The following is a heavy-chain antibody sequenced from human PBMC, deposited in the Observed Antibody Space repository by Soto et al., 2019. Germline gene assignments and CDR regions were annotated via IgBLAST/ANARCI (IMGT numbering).Heavy chain of an antibody. CDR1: GGSISSSSYY. V-gene: IGHV4-39*01. CDR3: AVYYGGNRVLAY. D-gene: IGHD4-17*01. J-gene: IGHJ4*02. CDR2: IYYSVST. Sequence: PETLSLTCTVSGGSISSSSYYCGWLRQAPGKGLEWIGSIYYSVSTYYNPSLKSRVTISVDTSKNQFSLKLSSVTPADTAVYYCAVYYGGNRVLAYWGQGTFVTVSS.